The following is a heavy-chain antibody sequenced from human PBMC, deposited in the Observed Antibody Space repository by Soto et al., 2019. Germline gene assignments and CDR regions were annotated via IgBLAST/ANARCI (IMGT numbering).Heavy chain of an antibody. Sequence: TGGALRLSCAAPGFTFSSYALSWVRQAPGKGLEWVSAISGSGGSTYYADSVKGRFTISRDNSKNTLYLQMNSLRAEDTAVYYCAKVFVRGVPYWGQGTLVTVSS. CDR1: GFTFSSYA. D-gene: IGHD3-10*02. CDR3: AKVFVRGVPY. V-gene: IGHV3-23*01. J-gene: IGHJ4*02. CDR2: ISGSGGST.